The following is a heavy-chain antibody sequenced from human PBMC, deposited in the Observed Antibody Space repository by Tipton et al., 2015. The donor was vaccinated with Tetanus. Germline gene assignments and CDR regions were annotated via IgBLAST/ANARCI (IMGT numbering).Heavy chain of an antibody. CDR2: IKQDGSEK. D-gene: IGHD1-1*01. J-gene: IGHJ4*02. CDR1: GFTFSWYW. CDR3: ARDQKWNDFDY. V-gene: IGHV3-7*01. Sequence: GSLRLSCAASGFTFSWYWMSWVRQAPGKGLEWVANIKQDGSEKYYVDSVKGRFTISRDNAKNSLSLQMNSLRAEDTAVYYCARDQKWNDFDYWGQRTLVTVSS.